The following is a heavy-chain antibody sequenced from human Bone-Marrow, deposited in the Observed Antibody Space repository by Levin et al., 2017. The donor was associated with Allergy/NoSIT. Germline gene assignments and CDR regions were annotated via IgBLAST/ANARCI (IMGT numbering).Heavy chain of an antibody. Sequence: PGESLKISCAASGFTFSDHYMDWVRQAPGKGLEWLGRITNTGNSDTTKYAASVKGRFTISRDDSQNSLYLQLNSLKTEDTAVYYCADLGRSYGLDVWGQGTTVTVSS. CDR2: ITNTGNSDTT. CDR3: ADLGRSYGLDV. CDR1: GFTFSDHY. J-gene: IGHJ6*02. V-gene: IGHV3-72*01. D-gene: IGHD3-16*01.